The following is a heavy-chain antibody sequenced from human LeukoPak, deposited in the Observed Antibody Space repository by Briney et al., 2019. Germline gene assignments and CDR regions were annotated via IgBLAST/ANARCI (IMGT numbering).Heavy chain of an antibody. CDR1: GGSISPYY. CDR2: IHSSGIT. CDR3: ARDGDFFDSRGSDWFDP. Sequence: SETLSPTCTVSGGSISPYYWSWTRQPAGKGLEWIGRIHSSGITNYNPSLKSRVTMSVDTSKNQFSLRLTSMTAADTAVYYCARDGDFFDSRGSDWFDPWGQGSLVTVSS. J-gene: IGHJ5*02. D-gene: IGHD3-22*01. V-gene: IGHV4-4*07.